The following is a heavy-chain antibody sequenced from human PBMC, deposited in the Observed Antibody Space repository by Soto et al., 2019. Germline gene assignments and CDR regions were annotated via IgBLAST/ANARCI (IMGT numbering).Heavy chain of an antibody. CDR1: GGSISSYY. CDR3: ARDEGLGLRLGELSLYY. J-gene: IGHJ4*02. Sequence: SETLSLTCTVSGGSISSYYWSWIRQPPGKGLEWIGYIYYSGSTNYNPSLKSRVTISVDTSKNQFSLKLSSVTAADTAVYYCARDEGLGLRLGELSLYYWGQGTLVTVSS. CDR2: IYYSGST. D-gene: IGHD3-16*02. V-gene: IGHV4-59*01.